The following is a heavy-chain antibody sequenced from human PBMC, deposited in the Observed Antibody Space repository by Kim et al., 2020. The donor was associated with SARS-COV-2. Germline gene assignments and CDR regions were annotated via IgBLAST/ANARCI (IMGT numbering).Heavy chain of an antibody. J-gene: IGHJ3*02. Sequence: GGSLRLSCAASGFTFSDYYMSWIRQAPGKGLEWVSYISSSSSYTNYADSVKGRFTISRDNAKNSLYLQMNSLRAEDTAVYYCARDRHYYDSSGYYKRDAFDIWGQGTMVTVSS. CDR1: GFTFSDYY. CDR3: ARDRHYYDSSGYYKRDAFDI. CDR2: ISSSSSYT. D-gene: IGHD3-22*01. V-gene: IGHV3-11*06.